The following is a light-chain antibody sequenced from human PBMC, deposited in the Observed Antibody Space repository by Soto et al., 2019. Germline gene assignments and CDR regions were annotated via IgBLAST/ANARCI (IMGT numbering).Light chain of an antibody. CDR2: GNN. CDR1: NSSIGADYG. Sequence: QSVLTQPPSVSGAPGQRVTISCTGTNSSIGADYGAQWYQQFPGTAPKLLIYGNNNRPSGVSDRFSGSKSATSASLAITGLQPGDEADYYCQSYDSNLVGLVFGAGTKLTVL. V-gene: IGLV1-40*01. J-gene: IGLJ3*02. CDR3: QSYDSNLVGLV.